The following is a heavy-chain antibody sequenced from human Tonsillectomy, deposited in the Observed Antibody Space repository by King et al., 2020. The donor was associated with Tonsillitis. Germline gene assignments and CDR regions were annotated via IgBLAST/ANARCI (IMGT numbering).Heavy chain of an antibody. CDR2: IYSGGST. Sequence: VQLVESGGGLVQPGGSLRLSCAASGFIVRSNYMSWVRQAPGKGLVWVSVIYSGGSTYYADSVKGRFTISRDNSQNTVYLQMNTLKAEDTAVYYCARDAGYSTGFYDCWGQGTLVTVSS. J-gene: IGHJ4*02. V-gene: IGHV3-66*01. CDR3: ARDAGYSTGFYDC. CDR1: GFIVRSNY. D-gene: IGHD5-18*01.